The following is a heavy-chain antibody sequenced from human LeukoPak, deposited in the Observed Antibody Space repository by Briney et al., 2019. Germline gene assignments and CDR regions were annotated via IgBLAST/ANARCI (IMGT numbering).Heavy chain of an antibody. D-gene: IGHD5-24*01. J-gene: IGHJ4*02. V-gene: IGHV1-2*02. CDR3: ARGSPTAGWLQLRIYYFDY. CDR1: GYTFTGYY. CDR2: INSNSGGT. Sequence: ASVKVSCKASGYTFTGYYMHWVRQAPGQGLEWMGWINSNSGGTNYAQKFQGRVTMTRDTSISTAYMELSRLRSDDTAVYYCARGSPTAGWLQLRIYYFDYWGQGTLVTVSS.